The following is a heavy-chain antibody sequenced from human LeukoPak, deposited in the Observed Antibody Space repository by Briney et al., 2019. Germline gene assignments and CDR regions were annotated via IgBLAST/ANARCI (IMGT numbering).Heavy chain of an antibody. CDR3: ARDTDDIVVVPAAPDAFDI. CDR2: ISAYNGNT. D-gene: IGHD2-2*01. CDR1: GYTFTSYG. J-gene: IGHJ3*02. Sequence: GASVKVSCKASGYTFTSYGISWVRQAPGQGLEWMGWISAYNGNTNYAQKLQGRVTMTTDTSTSTAYMELRSLRSGDTAVYYCARDTDDIVVVPAAPDAFDIWGQGTMVTVSS. V-gene: IGHV1-18*01.